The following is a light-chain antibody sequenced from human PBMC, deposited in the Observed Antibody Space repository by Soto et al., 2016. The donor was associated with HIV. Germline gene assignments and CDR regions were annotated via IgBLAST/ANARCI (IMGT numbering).Light chain of an antibody. J-gene: IGLJ1*01. CDR1: TLKLKV. CDR2: DDN. Sequence: SYVLTQPPSVSVAPGKTATITCGEMTLKLKVCTGISRGQAWPLCWSSFDDNDRPSRIPERFSGSNSGNTATLTISRVETGDEADYYCQVWDSRSNPRVFGTGTKVTVL. CDR3: QVWDSRSNPRV. V-gene: IGLV3-21*03.